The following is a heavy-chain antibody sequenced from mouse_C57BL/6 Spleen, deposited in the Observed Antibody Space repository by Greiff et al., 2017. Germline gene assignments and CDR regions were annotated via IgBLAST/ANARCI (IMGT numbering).Heavy chain of an antibody. CDR2: IWSGGST. Sequence: VKLQQSGPGLVQPSQSLSITCTVSGFSLPSYGVHWVRQSPGKGLEWLGVIWSGGSTDYNAAFISRLSISKDNSKSQVFFKMNSLQADDTAIYYCARNYYGSSYNAMDYWGQGTSVTVSS. D-gene: IGHD1-1*01. CDR3: ARNYYGSSYNAMDY. J-gene: IGHJ4*01. CDR1: GFSLPSYG. V-gene: IGHV2-2*01.